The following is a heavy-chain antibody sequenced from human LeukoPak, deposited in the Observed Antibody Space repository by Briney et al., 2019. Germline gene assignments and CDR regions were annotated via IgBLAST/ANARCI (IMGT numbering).Heavy chain of an antibody. Sequence: SETLSLTCTVSGGSISSYYWSWIRQPAGKGLEWIGRIYTSGSTNYNPSLKSRVTMSVDTSKNQFSLKLSSVTAADTAVYYCARMGDYGSGSYYTTYYFNYWGQGTLVTVSS. CDR3: ARMGDYGSGSYYTTYYFNY. D-gene: IGHD3-10*01. CDR2: IYTSGST. CDR1: GGSISSYY. J-gene: IGHJ4*02. V-gene: IGHV4-4*07.